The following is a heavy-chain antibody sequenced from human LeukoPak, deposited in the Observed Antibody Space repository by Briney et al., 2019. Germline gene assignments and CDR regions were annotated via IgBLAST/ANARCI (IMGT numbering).Heavy chain of an antibody. J-gene: IGHJ4*02. D-gene: IGHD2-2*02. CDR2: RKKDGSEK. CDR1: GFTFSSYW. Sequence: GGSLRLSCAASGFTFSSYWMTWVRQAPGRGLEWVANRKKDGSEKYYIDSVKGRFTISRDNAKNSLYLQMNSLRAEDTAVYYCARVARDCSSTSCYNDYWGQGTLVTVSS. V-gene: IGHV3-7*01. CDR3: ARVARDCSSTSCYNDY.